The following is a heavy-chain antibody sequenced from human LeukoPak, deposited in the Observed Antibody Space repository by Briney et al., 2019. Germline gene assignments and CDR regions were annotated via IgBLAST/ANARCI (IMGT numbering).Heavy chain of an antibody. CDR2: ISGSGGNT. CDR3: AKLSIAGPNIDY. V-gene: IGHV3-23*01. D-gene: IGHD1-1*01. CDR1: GFTFSTYA. J-gene: IGHJ4*02. Sequence: GGSLRLSCATSGFTFSTYAMSWVRQAPGKGLEWVSGISGSGGNTYYADSVKGRFTISRDNSKNTLYLQMNSLRAEDTAVYYCAKLSIAGPNIDYWGQGTLVTVSS.